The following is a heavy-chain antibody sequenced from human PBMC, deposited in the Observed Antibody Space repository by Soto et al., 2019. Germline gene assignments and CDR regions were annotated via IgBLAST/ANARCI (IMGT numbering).Heavy chain of an antibody. V-gene: IGHV1-8*01. D-gene: IGHD3-3*01. CDR2: MNPNSGNT. CDR1: GYTFTSYD. J-gene: IGHJ4*02. CDR3: APGGGVTIFGVVIIPDYFDY. Sequence: QVQLVQSGAEVKKPGASVKVSCKASGYTFTSYDINWVRQATGQGLEWMGWMNPNSGNTGYAQKYQGRVTMTRNTSISTAYMELSSLRSEDTAVYYCAPGGGVTIFGVVIIPDYFDYWGQGTLVTVSS.